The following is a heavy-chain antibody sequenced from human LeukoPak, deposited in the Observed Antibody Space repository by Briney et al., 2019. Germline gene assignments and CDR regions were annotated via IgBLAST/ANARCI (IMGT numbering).Heavy chain of an antibody. J-gene: IGHJ4*02. CDR2: IIPILGIA. D-gene: IGHD3-22*01. V-gene: IGHV1-69*04. CDR1: GGTFSSYA. Sequence: SVKVSCKASGGTFSSYAISWVRQAPGQGLEWMGRIIPILGIANYAQKFQGRVTITADKSTSTAYMELSSLRSEDTAVYYCARDEHDSSGYYSDYWGQGTLVTVSS. CDR3: ARDEHDSSGYYSDY.